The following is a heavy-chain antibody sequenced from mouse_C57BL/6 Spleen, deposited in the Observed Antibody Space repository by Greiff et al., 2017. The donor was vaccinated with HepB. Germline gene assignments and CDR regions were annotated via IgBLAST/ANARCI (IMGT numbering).Heavy chain of an antibody. V-gene: IGHV1-76*01. J-gene: IGHJ4*01. CDR2: IYPGSGNT. CDR3: ARGRGGSSPYAMDY. Sequence: VKLQESGAELVRPGASVKLSCKASGYTFTDYYINWVKQRPGQGLEWIARIYPGSGNTYYNEKFKGKATLTAEKSSSTAYMQLSSLTSEDSAVYFCARGRGGSSPYAMDYWGQGTSVTVSS. CDR1: GYTFTDYY. D-gene: IGHD1-1*01.